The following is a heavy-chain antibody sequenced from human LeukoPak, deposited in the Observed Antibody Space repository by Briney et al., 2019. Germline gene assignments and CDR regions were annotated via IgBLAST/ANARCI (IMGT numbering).Heavy chain of an antibody. D-gene: IGHD6-13*01. CDR3: ARDRGSNWPYYFDY. V-gene: IGHV4-4*07. CDR1: GDSMSLYY. CDR2: IYTNENT. J-gene: IGHJ4*02. Sequence: SETLSLTCTVSGDSMSLYYWSWIRQPAGKGLEWIGRIYTNENTNYNPSLKGRVTMSIDTSKNQFSLNLRSVTAADTAVYYCARDRGSNWPYYFDYWGQGTLVTVSS.